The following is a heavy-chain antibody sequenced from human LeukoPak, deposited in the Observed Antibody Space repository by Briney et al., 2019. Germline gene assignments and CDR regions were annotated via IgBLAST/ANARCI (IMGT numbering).Heavy chain of an antibody. CDR1: GGSFSTYY. CDR2: INRSGSA. J-gene: IGHJ6*03. Sequence: SETLSLTCAVYGGSFSTYYWSWIRQSPGKGLEGIGEINRSGSANYNPSLKSRGTISVYTSKNQFSLKLRSVTAADTAVYYCARINCGGDCRGYYYKYYMDVWGKGTTVTISS. CDR3: ARINCGGDCRGYYYKYYMDV. D-gene: IGHD2-21*02. V-gene: IGHV4-34*01.